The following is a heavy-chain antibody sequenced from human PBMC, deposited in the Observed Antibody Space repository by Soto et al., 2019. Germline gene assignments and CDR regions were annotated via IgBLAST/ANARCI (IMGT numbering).Heavy chain of an antibody. CDR2: FDPEDGET. V-gene: IGHV1-24*01. Sequence: ASVKVSCKVSGYTLTELSMHWVRQAPGKGLEWMGGFDPEDGETIYAQKFQGRVTMTEDTSTDTDYMKLSSLRSEDTAVYYCATDRLYCSGGSCPFDYWGQGTLVTVSS. CDR3: ATDRLYCSGGSCPFDY. CDR1: GYTLTELS. J-gene: IGHJ4*02. D-gene: IGHD2-15*01.